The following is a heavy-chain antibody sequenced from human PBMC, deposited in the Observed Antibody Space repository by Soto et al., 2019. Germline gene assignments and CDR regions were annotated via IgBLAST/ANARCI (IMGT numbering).Heavy chain of an antibody. V-gene: IGHV3-21*01. CDR3: ASGIVGATPSPYYFDY. CDR2: ISSSSSYI. D-gene: IGHD1-26*01. Sequence: PGGSLRLSCAASGFTFSSYSMNWVRQAPGKGLEWVSSISSSSSYIYYADSVKGRFTISRDNAKNSLYLQMNSLRAEDTAVYYCASGIVGATPSPYYFDYWGQGTLVTVSS. J-gene: IGHJ4*02. CDR1: GFTFSSYS.